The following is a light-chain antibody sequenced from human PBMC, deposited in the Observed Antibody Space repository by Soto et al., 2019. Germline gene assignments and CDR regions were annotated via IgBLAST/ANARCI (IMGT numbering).Light chain of an antibody. Sequence: QSVLTEPPSVSGSPGQSVTISCTGTSTDFVSYNRVSWYQQPPGTAPKLMIYEVSKRPSGVPDRFSGSKSGNTAFLTISGLQAADEADYYCSLYTSENAYVFGTGTKSPS. CDR3: SLYTSENAYV. CDR1: STDFVSYNR. J-gene: IGLJ1*01. CDR2: EVS. V-gene: IGLV2-18*01.